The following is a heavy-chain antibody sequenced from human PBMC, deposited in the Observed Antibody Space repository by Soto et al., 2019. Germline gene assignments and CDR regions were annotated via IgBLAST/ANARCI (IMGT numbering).Heavy chain of an antibody. CDR2: ISGSGGST. CDR1: GFTFSSYA. D-gene: IGHD6-13*01. Sequence: EVQLLESGGGLVQPGGSLRLSCAASGFTFSSYAMSWVRQAPGKGLEWVSAISGSGGSTYYADSVKGRFTISRDNSKNTLYLQMNSLRAEDTAVYYCAKESSSWYYYYYGRDVWGQGTTVTVSS. V-gene: IGHV3-23*01. J-gene: IGHJ6*02. CDR3: AKESSSWYYYYYGRDV.